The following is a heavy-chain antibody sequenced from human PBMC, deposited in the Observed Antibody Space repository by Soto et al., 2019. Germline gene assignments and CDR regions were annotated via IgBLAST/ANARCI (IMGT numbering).Heavy chain of an antibody. D-gene: IGHD6-19*01. CDR1: GDSVSINTAA. Sequence: PTLSLTCAISGDSVSINTAAWNWIRLSPSRGLEWLGRTYYRSNWRHDYAVSVKSRITVNPDTSKNHFSLQLNSVTPDDTAVYYCARGVAGSGFDLWGQGTLVTVSS. CDR2: TYYRSNWRH. V-gene: IGHV6-1*01. CDR3: ARGVAGSGFDL. J-gene: IGHJ4*02.